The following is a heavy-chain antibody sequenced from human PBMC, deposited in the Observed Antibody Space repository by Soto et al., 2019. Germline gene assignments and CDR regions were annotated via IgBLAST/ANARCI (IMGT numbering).Heavy chain of an antibody. CDR1: GGSLSGYY. J-gene: IGHJ5*02. Sequence: QVQLQQWGAGLLKPSETLSLTCAVYGGSLSGYYWSWIRQPPGKGLEWIGEINRSGSTNYIPSLKSRVIISVDTSNNQFSLQLSSVTAADTAVYYCARGLLGGAATWGQGTLVTVSS. V-gene: IGHV4-34*01. D-gene: IGHD3-16*01. CDR3: ARGLLGGAAT. CDR2: INRSGST.